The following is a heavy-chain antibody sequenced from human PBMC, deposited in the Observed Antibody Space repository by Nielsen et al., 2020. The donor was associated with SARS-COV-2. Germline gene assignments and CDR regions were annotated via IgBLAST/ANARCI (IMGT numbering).Heavy chain of an antibody. Sequence: SGPPLLNPTYTFTLPCTFSGFSFSSTEVAVGWIGQPPGEALQWLAVIYCIDDKRYSPSLESRLTIIRDTSKNQVVFIMTNIDPVDTATYYCARRKRFCFGVTCSSSFDYWSQGTLVTVSS. CDR3: ARRKRFCFGVTCSSSFDY. V-gene: IGHV2-5*01. D-gene: IGHD2-15*01. CDR2: IYCIDDK. CDR1: GFSFSSTEVA. J-gene: IGHJ4*02.